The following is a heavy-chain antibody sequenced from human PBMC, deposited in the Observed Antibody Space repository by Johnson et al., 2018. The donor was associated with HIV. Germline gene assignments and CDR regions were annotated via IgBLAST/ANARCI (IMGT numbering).Heavy chain of an antibody. Sequence: EVQLVESGGGLVQPGGSLRLSCAASEFTFSAHDMHWVRQTAGKGLEWVSGIGISGNTNYPGSVKGRFTISRDNSNNTLHLQMSSLRAEDTAVYYCAMERMGGFDIWGQGTMVTVSS. V-gene: IGHV3-13*01. CDR1: EFTFSAHD. CDR2: IGISGNT. J-gene: IGHJ3*02. CDR3: AMERMGGFDI. D-gene: IGHD1-26*01.